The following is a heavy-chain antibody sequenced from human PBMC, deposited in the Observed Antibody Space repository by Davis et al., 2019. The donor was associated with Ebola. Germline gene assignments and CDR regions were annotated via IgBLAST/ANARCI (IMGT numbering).Heavy chain of an antibody. J-gene: IGHJ5*02. Sequence: AASVKVSCKASGFTFSSSAVQWVRQARGQRLEWIGRIVIGSGHTNYAQKFQERVTITRDMSTNTVYMELNSLRSEDTAVYYCAAWVIGYCTTYSCYTSYNWFDPWGQGSLVTVSS. CDR2: IVIGSGHT. V-gene: IGHV1-58*01. D-gene: IGHD2-2*01. CDR3: AAWVIGYCTTYSCYTSYNWFDP. CDR1: GFTFSSSA.